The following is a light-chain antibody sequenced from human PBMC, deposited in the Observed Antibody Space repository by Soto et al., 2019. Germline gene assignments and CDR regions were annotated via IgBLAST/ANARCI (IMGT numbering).Light chain of an antibody. CDR1: QSVSSN. Sequence: EIVMTQSPAILSVSPGERATLSCRASQSVSSNLAWYQQKPGQAPRLLIYGASTRATGIPASFSGSGSGTEFTLTISSLQSEDFAVYYCQQYNNWPLTFGGVTKVEIK. J-gene: IGKJ4*01. CDR3: QQYNNWPLT. CDR2: GAS. V-gene: IGKV3-15*01.